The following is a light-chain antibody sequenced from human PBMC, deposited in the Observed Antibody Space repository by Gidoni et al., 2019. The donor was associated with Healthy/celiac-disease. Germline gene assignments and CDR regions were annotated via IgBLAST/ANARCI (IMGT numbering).Light chain of an antibody. CDR3: QQYGSSPGT. J-gene: IGKJ1*01. V-gene: IGKV3-20*01. Sequence: EIVLTQSPGTRSLSPGERATLSCRASQRVSSSYLAWYQQKPGQAPRLLIYGASSRATGIPDRFSGSGSGTDFTLTISRLEPEDFAVYYCQQYGSSPGTFGQGTKVEIK. CDR2: GAS. CDR1: QRVSSSY.